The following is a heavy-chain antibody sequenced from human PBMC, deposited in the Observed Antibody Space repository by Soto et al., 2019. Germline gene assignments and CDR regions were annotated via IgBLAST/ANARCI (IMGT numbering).Heavy chain of an antibody. CDR1: GDTFTDYY. D-gene: IGHD2-21*02. V-gene: IGHV1-46*01. CDR3: AIGVLVVVVTAALDY. Sequence: QVQLMQSGAEVKKPGASVKVSCKASGDTFTDYYIHWVRQAPGQGLEWMGTVNPSGGHTTYAQHFLGRVTMTRDTSTSTPVGELTSLTSDATAVYYCAIGVLVVVVTAALDYWGEGTLVTVSS. J-gene: IGHJ4*02. CDR2: VNPSGGHT.